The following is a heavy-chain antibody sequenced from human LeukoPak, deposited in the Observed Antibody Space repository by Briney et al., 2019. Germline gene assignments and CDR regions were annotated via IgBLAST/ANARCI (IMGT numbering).Heavy chain of an antibody. V-gene: IGHV1-2*02. CDR2: SNPNTGGT. D-gene: IGHD3-3*01. CDR1: GYTFTDYY. CDR3: ASSPYDFWSGYPDPYFDY. J-gene: IGHJ4*02. Sequence: ASVKVPCKTSGYTFTDYYLHWVRQAPGQGLEWMGWSNPNTGGTHYAQKFQGRVTMTRDTSISTAYMELSRLRSDDTAVYYCASSPYDFWSGYPDPYFDYWGQGTLVTVSS.